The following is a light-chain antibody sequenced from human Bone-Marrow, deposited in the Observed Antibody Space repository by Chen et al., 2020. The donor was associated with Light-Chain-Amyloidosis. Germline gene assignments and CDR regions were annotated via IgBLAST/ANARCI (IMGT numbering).Light chain of an antibody. CDR1: DLPTKY. Sequence: SYELTQPPSVSVSPGQTARITCSGDDLPTKYAYGYQQKPGQAPVLVIHRDTERPSGISERFAGSSSVTTATLTISGVQAEDEADYQCQSADSSGTYEVIFGGGTKLTVL. V-gene: IGLV3-25*03. CDR2: RDT. CDR3: QSADSSGTYEVI. J-gene: IGLJ2*01.